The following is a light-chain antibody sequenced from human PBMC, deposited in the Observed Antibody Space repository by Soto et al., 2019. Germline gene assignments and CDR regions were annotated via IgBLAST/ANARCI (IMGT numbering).Light chain of an antibody. V-gene: IGLV2-14*01. CDR2: EVS. CDR3: SSYTSSSTPYV. Sequence: QSVLTQPASVSGSPGQWITISCTGTSSDVGGYNYVSWYQQHPGKAPKLMIYEVSNQPSGVSNRFSGSKSGNTASLTISGLQAEDEADYYCSSYTSSSTPYVFGTGTKVTVL. J-gene: IGLJ1*01. CDR1: SSDVGGYNY.